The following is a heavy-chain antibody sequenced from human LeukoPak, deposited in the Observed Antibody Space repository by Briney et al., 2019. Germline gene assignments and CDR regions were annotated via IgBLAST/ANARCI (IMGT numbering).Heavy chain of an antibody. Sequence: SETLSLTCTVSGGSISSSSYYWGWIRQPAGKGLEWIGYIYYSGSTNYNPSLKSRVTISVDTSKNQFSLKLSSVTAADTAVYYCARGHYDFWSGYYSYYFDYWGQGTLVTVSS. V-gene: IGHV4-61*10. CDR1: GGSISSSSYY. J-gene: IGHJ4*02. CDR3: ARGHYDFWSGYYSYYFDY. D-gene: IGHD3-3*01. CDR2: IYYSGST.